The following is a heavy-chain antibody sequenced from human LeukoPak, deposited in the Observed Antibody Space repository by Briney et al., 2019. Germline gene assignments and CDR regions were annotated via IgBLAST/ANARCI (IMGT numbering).Heavy chain of an antibody. D-gene: IGHD4-17*01. Sequence: SETLSLTCAVYGGSFSGYYWSWIRQPPGKGLEWIGEINHSGSTNYNPSLKSRVTISVDTSKNQFSLKLSSVTAADTAVYYCASPLDGDYEGRFDIWGPGTMITVSS. V-gene: IGHV4-34*01. CDR3: ASPLDGDYEGRFDI. J-gene: IGHJ3*02. CDR1: GGSFSGYY. CDR2: INHSGST.